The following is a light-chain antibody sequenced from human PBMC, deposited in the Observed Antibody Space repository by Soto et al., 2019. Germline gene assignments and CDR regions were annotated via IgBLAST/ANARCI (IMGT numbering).Light chain of an antibody. J-gene: IGLJ3*02. CDR2: EVT. CDR1: SSDVGAYNY. CDR3: SSYAGSNNLP. V-gene: IGLV2-8*01. Sequence: QSVLTQPPSASGSPGQSVTISCTGSSSDVGAYNYVSWYQQHPGKAPKLMIYEVTKRPSGVPDRFSGSKSGNTASLTVSGLQAEDAADYYCSSYAGSNNLPFGGGTKVTVL.